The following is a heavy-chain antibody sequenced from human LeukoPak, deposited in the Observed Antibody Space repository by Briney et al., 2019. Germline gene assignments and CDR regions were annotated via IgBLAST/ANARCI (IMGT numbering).Heavy chain of an antibody. Sequence: RSETLSLTCAVYGGSFSGYYWSWIRQPPGKGLEWIGEINHSGSTNYNPSLKSRVTISVDTSKNQFSLKLSSVTAADTAVYYCARTLGSLGPHFGFDYWGQGTLVTVSS. CDR3: ARTLGSLGPHFGFDY. V-gene: IGHV4-34*01. CDR2: INHSGST. D-gene: IGHD3-3*01. J-gene: IGHJ4*02. CDR1: GGSFSGYY.